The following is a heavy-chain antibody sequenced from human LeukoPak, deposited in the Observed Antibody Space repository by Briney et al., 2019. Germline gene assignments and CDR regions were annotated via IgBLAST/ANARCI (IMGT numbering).Heavy chain of an antibody. J-gene: IGHJ3*02. CDR2: INPNSGGT. CDR1: GYTFTGYY. V-gene: IGHV1-2*02. D-gene: IGHD3-22*01. Sequence: ASVKVSCKASGYTFTGYYMHWVRQAPGQGLEWMGWINPNSGGTNYAQKFQGRVAMTRDTSISTAYMELSSLRSEDTAVYYCARGTRRFYDSSGYYVWAFDIWGQGTMVTVSS. CDR3: ARGTRRFYDSSGYYVWAFDI.